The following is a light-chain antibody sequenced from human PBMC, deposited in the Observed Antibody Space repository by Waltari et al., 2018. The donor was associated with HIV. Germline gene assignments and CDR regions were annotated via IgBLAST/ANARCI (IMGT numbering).Light chain of an antibody. V-gene: IGKV1-5*03. CDR2: KAS. CDR3: QQYNGFSWT. Sequence: DIQMTQSPSTLPASVGDRVTTTCRASQSIDNWLAWYQQRPGKAPKLLIYKASDLKSGVPSRFSGSGSGTEFTLTISSLQHDDFATYYCQQYNGFSWTFGQGTKVEIK. CDR1: QSIDNW. J-gene: IGKJ1*01.